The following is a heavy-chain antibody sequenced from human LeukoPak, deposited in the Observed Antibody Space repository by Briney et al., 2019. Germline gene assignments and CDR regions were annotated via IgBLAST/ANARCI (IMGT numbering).Heavy chain of an antibody. V-gene: IGHV3-66*01. CDR3: ARETGTTINYYYGMDV. CDR1: GFTVSSNY. CDR2: LYSGGDT. J-gene: IGHJ6*02. Sequence: GGSLRLSCAASGFTVSSNYMSWVRQAPGKGLECVSILYSGGDTYYADSVKGRFTISRDNSKNTLSLQMNSLRAEDTAVYYCARETGTTINYYYGMDVWGQGTTVIVSS. D-gene: IGHD1-7*01.